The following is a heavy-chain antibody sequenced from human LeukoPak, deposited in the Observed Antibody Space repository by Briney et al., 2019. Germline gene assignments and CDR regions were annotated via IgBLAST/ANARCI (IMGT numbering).Heavy chain of an antibody. CDR2: INPNSGGT. V-gene: IGHV1-2*02. D-gene: IGHD6-13*01. CDR1: GYTFTGYY. J-gene: IGHJ4*02. CDR3: ARTAAAAFEIDY. Sequence: ASVKVSCKASGYTFTGYYMHWVRQAPGQGFEWMGWINPNSGGTNYAQKFQGRVTMTRDTSISTAYMELSRLRSDDTAVYYCARTAAAAFEIDYWGQGTLVTVSS.